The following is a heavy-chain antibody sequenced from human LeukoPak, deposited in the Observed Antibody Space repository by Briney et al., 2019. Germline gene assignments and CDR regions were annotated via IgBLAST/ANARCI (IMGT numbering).Heavy chain of an antibody. D-gene: IGHD3-9*01. Sequence: GGSLRLSCKTSGFTFGDYAMSWVRQAPGKGLEWVAVIWYDGSNKYYADSVKGRFTISRDNSKNTLYLQVNSLRAEDTAVYYCARTMRPILTGYYSLDYWGQGTLVTVSS. V-gene: IGHV3-33*01. CDR1: GFTFGDYA. CDR3: ARTMRPILTGYYSLDY. CDR2: IWYDGSNK. J-gene: IGHJ4*02.